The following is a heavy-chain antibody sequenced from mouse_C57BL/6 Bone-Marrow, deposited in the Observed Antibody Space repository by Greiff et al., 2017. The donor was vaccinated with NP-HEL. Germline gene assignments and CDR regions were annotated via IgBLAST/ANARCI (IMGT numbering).Heavy chain of an antibody. CDR2: IRNKANNHAT. Sequence: EVQLQESGGGLVQPGGSMKLSCAASGFTFSDAWMDWVRQSPEKGLEWVAEIRNKANNHATYYAESVKGRFTISRDDSKSSVYLQMNILRAEDTGIYYCTPAYYSNYAWFAYWGQGTLVTVSA. D-gene: IGHD2-5*01. CDR1: GFTFSDAW. V-gene: IGHV6-6*01. J-gene: IGHJ3*01. CDR3: TPAYYSNYAWFAY.